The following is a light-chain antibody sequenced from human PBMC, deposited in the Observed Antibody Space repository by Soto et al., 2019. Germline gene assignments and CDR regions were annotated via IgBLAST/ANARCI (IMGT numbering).Light chain of an antibody. J-gene: IGKJ5*01. Sequence: EIVLTQSPGTLSLSPGERATLSCRASQSVRSSLAWYQQTPGQAPRLVISGASSRAAGIPDRFSGSGSGTDFTLTISRLESEDFALYYCQQYGSLTITFGQGTRLEIK. V-gene: IGKV3-20*01. CDR2: GAS. CDR1: QSVRSS. CDR3: QQYGSLTIT.